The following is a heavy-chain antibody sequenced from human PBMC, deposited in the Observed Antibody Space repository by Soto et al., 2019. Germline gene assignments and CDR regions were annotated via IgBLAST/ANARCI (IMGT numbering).Heavy chain of an antibody. CDR1: GFTVHGNY. Sequence: GGSLRLSCAPSGFTVHGNYMTWVRQASGKGLEWVSVVFSGGSTFYADSVKGRFTISRDTSKNTLSLQMNSLRAEDTAVYFCASARTYNYAFDFWGQGTMVTVSS. D-gene: IGHD1-1*01. CDR3: ASARTYNYAFDF. CDR2: VFSGGST. V-gene: IGHV3-53*01. J-gene: IGHJ3*01.